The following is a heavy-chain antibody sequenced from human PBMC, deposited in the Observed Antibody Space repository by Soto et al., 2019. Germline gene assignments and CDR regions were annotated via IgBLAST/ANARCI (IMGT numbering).Heavy chain of an antibody. CDR2: IVVGSGNT. V-gene: IGHV1-58*01. CDR1: GFTFTSSA. CDR3: AARQGYYYGMDV. J-gene: IGHJ6*02. Sequence: QMQLVQSGPEVKKPGTSVKVSCKASGFTFTSSAVQWVRQARGQRLEWIGWIVVGSGNTNYAQKFQERVTITRDMSTSTAYMELSSLRSEDTAVYYCAARQGYYYGMDVWGQGTTVTVSS.